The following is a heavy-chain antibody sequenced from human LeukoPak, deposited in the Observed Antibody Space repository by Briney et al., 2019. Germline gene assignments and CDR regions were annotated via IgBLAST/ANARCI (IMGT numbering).Heavy chain of an antibody. D-gene: IGHD3-3*01. CDR1: GFTFYDYA. V-gene: IGHV3-9*01. J-gene: IGHJ4*02. CDR2: ISWNSGSI. CDR3: ARDEVGDY. Sequence: GGSLRLSCAASGFTFYDYAMHWVRQAPGKGLEWVSGISWNSGSIGYADSVKGRFTISRDNAKNSLYLQMNSLRAEDTAVYYCARDEVGDYWGQGTLVTVSS.